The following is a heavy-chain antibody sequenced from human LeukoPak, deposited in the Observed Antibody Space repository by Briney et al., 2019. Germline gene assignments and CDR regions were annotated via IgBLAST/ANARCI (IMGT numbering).Heavy chain of an antibody. CDR1: GFTFSSYA. CDR3: AKEGGSGWYTDAFDI. Sequence: GGSLRLSCAASGFTFSSYAMTWVRQAPGKGLEWVSSISSSGGSTYYADSVRGRFTISRDNSKNTLYLQINSLRAEDTAVYYCAKEGGSGWYTDAFDIWGQGTMVTVSS. V-gene: IGHV3-23*01. CDR2: ISSSGGST. J-gene: IGHJ3*02. D-gene: IGHD6-19*01.